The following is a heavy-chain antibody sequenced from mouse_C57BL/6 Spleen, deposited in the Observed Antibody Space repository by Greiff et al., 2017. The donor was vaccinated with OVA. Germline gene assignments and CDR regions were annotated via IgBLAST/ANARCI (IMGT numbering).Heavy chain of an antibody. Sequence: DVQLQESGPGLVKPSQSLSLTCSVTGYSITSGYYWNWIRQFPGNKLEWMGYISYDGSNNYNPSLKNRISITRDTSKNQFFLKLNSVTTEDTATYYCARGGDGSLWFAYWGQGTLVTVSA. CDR1: GYSITSGYY. V-gene: IGHV3-6*01. J-gene: IGHJ3*01. D-gene: IGHD2-3*01. CDR3: ARGGDGSLWFAY. CDR2: ISYDGSN.